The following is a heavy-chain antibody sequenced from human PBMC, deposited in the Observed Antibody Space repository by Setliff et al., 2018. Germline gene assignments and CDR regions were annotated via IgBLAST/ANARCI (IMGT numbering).Heavy chain of an antibody. Sequence: GESLRLSCVASEITLSKNWMTWVRQAPGKGLEWISYISTSSGTRYYADSVKGRFTISRDNANQSLYLQMNSLRAEDTAVYYCARLALTGYDSSGYYYALEYYYYMDVWGKGTTVTVSS. CDR1: EITLSKNW. J-gene: IGHJ6*03. CDR2: ISTSSGTR. CDR3: ARLALTGYDSSGYYYALEYYYYMDV. D-gene: IGHD3-22*01. V-gene: IGHV3-48*01.